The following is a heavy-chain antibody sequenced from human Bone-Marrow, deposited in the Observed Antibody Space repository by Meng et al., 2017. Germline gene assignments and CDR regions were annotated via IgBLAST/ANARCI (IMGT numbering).Heavy chain of an antibody. Sequence: QVQPKQGGAGLLKPSETLSLTCVGSGGSFSDYYWGWIRQPPGKGLEWIGEINHSGSTNYNPSLESRATISVDMSQNNLSLKLSSVTAADSAVYYCARGPTTMAHDFDYWGQGTLVTVSS. J-gene: IGHJ4*02. CDR3: ARGPTTMAHDFDY. D-gene: IGHD4-11*01. CDR2: INHSGST. V-gene: IGHV4-34*01. CDR1: GGSFSDYY.